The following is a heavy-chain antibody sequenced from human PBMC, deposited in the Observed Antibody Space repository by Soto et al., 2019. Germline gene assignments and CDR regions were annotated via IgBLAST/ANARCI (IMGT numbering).Heavy chain of an antibody. V-gene: IGHV1-2*04. J-gene: IGHJ6*02. D-gene: IGHD2-8*01. CDR3: AREVGLGYCTNGVCYHNRYGMDV. CDR2: INPNSGGT. CDR1: GYTFTGYY. Sequence: ASVKVSCKASGYTFTGYYMHWVRQAPGQGLEWMGWINPNSGGTNYAQKFQGWVTMTRDTSISTAYMELSRLRSDDTAVYHCAREVGLGYCTNGVCYHNRYGMDVWGQGTTVTVSS.